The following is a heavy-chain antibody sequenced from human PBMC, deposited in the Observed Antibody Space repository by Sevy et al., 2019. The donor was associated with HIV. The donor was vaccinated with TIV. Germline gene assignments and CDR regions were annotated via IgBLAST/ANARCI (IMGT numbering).Heavy chain of an antibody. V-gene: IGHV3-64*01. D-gene: IGHD6-6*01. CDR2: ISSNGGST. CDR3: ARGYSSSIYGMDV. CDR1: GFTFSSYA. Sequence: GGSLRLSCAASGFTFSSYAMHWVRQAPGKGLEYVSAISSNGGSTYYANSVKGRFTISRDNSKHTLYLQMGSLRAEDMAVYYCARGYSSSIYGMDVWGQGTTVTVSS. J-gene: IGHJ6*02.